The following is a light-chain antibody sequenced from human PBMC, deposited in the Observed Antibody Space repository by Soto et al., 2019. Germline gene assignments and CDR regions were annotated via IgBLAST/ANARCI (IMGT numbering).Light chain of an antibody. V-gene: IGLV1-40*01. J-gene: IGLJ1*01. CDR3: QSYDSSLNAYV. CDR1: SSNIGAGSD. CDR2: GNT. Sequence: QSVLTQPPSVSGAPGQGVTISCTGSSSNIGAGSDVNWYQQLPGTAPKLLMYGNTNRPSGVPDRFSGSKSGTSASLAITGLQADDEASYYCQSYDSSLNAYVFGTGTKLTVL.